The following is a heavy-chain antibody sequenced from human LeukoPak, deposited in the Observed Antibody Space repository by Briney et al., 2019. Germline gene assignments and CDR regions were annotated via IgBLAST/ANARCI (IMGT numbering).Heavy chain of an antibody. CDR1: GFSFSSFS. J-gene: IGHJ4*02. D-gene: IGHD4-23*01. CDR2: ISSSTTFI. V-gene: IGHV3-21*01. CDR3: ARGEPGFGGLPTVLDN. Sequence: GGSLRLSCAASGFSFSSFSMNWVRQAPGKGLEWVSSISSSTTFIDYADSVKGRFTISRDSAKDSLYLQMNSLRAEDTAVYYCARGEPGFGGLPTVLDNWGQGALVTVSS.